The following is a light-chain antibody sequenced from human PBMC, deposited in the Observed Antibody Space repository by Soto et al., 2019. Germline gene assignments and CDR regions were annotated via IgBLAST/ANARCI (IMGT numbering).Light chain of an antibody. CDR2: GAS. CDR1: QSVSSSY. V-gene: IGKV3D-20*02. Sequence: EIVLTQSPATLSLSPGERATLSCRASQSVSSSYLAWYQQKPGQAPRLLIYGASSRATGIPDRFSGSGSGTDFTLTISSLQPEDFATYYCQQSYSTPSITFGQGTRLEIK. CDR3: QQSYSTPSIT. J-gene: IGKJ5*01.